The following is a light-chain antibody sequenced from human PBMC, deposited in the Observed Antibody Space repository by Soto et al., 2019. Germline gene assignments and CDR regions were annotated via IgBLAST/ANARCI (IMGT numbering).Light chain of an antibody. Sequence: EIVLTQSPATLSLSPGETATRSCRASQSVSSYLAWYQQKPGQAPRLLIYDASNRATGIPARFSGSGSGTDFTLTISSLEPEDFAVYYCQQRSNWPPTFGGGTKVEIK. CDR3: QQRSNWPPT. CDR1: QSVSSY. J-gene: IGKJ4*01. CDR2: DAS. V-gene: IGKV3-11*01.